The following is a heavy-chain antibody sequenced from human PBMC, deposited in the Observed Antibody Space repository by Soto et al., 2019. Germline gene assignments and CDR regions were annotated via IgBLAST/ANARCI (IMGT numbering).Heavy chain of an antibody. Sequence: GGSLRLSCVASGFRFDGHAMHWVRQAPGKGLEYVSAISSNGGSTYYADSVKGRFTISRDNSKNTLYLQMSSLRAEDTAVYYCVKGLLAHYYYDSSGSLFDYWGQGTLVTVSS. CDR1: GFRFDGHA. V-gene: IGHV3-64D*06. J-gene: IGHJ4*02. CDR2: ISSNGGST. CDR3: VKGLLAHYYYDSSGSLFDY. D-gene: IGHD3-22*01.